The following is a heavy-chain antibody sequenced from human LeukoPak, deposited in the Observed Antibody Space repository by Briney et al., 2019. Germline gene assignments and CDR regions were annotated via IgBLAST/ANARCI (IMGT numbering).Heavy chain of an antibody. J-gene: IGHJ4*02. D-gene: IGHD3-22*01. CDR2: INHSGST. Sequence: SETLSLTCAVYGGSFSGYYWSWIRQPPGKGLEWIGEINHSGSTDYNPSLKSRVTISVDTSKNQFSLKLSSVTAADTAVYYCARRLSNYYDSRKLGYWGQGTLVTVSS. CDR3: ARRLSNYYDSRKLGY. CDR1: GGSFSGYY. V-gene: IGHV4-34*01.